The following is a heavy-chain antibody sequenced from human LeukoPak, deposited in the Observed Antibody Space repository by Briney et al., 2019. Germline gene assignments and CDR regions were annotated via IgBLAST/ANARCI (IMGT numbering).Heavy chain of an antibody. D-gene: IGHD6-13*01. CDR1: GGTFSSYA. CDR2: IIPIFGTA. V-gene: IGHV1-69*05. CDR3: AREGGSSWFGDWFDP. Sequence: TSVKVSCKASGGTFSSYAISWVRQAPGQGLEWMGRIIPIFGTANYAQKFQGRVTITTDESTSTAYMELSSLRSEDTAVYYCAREGGSSWFGDWFDPWGQGTLVTVSS. J-gene: IGHJ5*02.